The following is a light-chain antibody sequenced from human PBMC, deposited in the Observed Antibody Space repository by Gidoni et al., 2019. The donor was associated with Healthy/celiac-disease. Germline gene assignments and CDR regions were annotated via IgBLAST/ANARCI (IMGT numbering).Light chain of an antibody. CDR1: QSVSSN. CDR2: GAS. V-gene: IGKV3-15*01. Sequence: EIVMTQSPATLSVSPGERATLSCRASQSVSSNLAWYQQKPGPAPRLLIYGASTRATGIPARFSGSGSGTEFTLTINSLQSEDFAVYYCQQYNNWPPLTFGQGTKVEIK. J-gene: IGKJ1*01. CDR3: QQYNNWPPLT.